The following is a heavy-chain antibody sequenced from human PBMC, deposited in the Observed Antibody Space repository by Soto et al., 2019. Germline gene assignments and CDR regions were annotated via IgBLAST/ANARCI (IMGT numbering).Heavy chain of an antibody. CDR1: GGSISSGGYS. J-gene: IGHJ4*02. CDR3: AKRSDYDSGAYRYFDY. D-gene: IGHD3-22*01. CDR2: LSDKTGNT. Sequence: ETLSLTCAVSGGSISSGGYSWSWVRQAPGKGLEWVSTLSDKTGNTYYADSVKGRFTISRDTSKNTLSLQMNSLRAEDTSVYFCAKRSDYDSGAYRYFDYWGQGTPVTVSS. V-gene: IGHV3-23*01.